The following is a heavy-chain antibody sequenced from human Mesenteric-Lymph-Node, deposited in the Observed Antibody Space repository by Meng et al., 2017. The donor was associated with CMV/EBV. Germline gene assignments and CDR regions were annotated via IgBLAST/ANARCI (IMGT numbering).Heavy chain of an antibody. J-gene: IGHJ3*02. D-gene: IGHD1-14*01. CDR1: GFTFSNYG. Sequence: GESLKISCATSGFTFSNYGMHWVRQAPGKGLEWVGRIRSKANSYATAYAASVKGRFTISRDDSKNTAYLQMNSLKTEDTAVYYCTTGDAFDIWGQGTMVTVSS. CDR2: IRSKANSYAT. V-gene: IGHV3-73*01. CDR3: TTGDAFDI.